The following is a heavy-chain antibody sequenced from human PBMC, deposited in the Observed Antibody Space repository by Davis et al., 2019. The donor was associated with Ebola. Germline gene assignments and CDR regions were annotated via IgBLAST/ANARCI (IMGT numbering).Heavy chain of an antibody. D-gene: IGHD3-10*01. Sequence: PGGSLRLSCAASGFSFSTYAMSWVRQAPGKGLEWVSAISGSGGTTYYAGSVKGRFTISRDNSKNTLYLQMDSLRGEDTAVYYCAKARDNFYASGSYSDYFDHWGQGTLVTVSS. CDR3: AKARDNFYASGSYSDYFDH. CDR2: ISGSGGTT. V-gene: IGHV3-23*01. CDR1: GFSFSTYA. J-gene: IGHJ4*02.